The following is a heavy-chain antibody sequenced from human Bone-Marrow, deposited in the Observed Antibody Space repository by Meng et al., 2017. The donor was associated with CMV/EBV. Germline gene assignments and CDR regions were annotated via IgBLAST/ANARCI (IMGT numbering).Heavy chain of an antibody. Sequence: GESLKISCAASGFTFSSYSMNWVRQAPGKGLEWVSSISSSSSYIYYADSVKGRFTISRDNAKNSLYLQMNSLRAEDTAVYYCARDSRHIVVVIAITPGGTFDHWGQGTLVTVSS. CDR2: ISSSSSYI. D-gene: IGHD2-21*01. J-gene: IGHJ4*02. V-gene: IGHV3-21*01. CDR1: GFTFSSYS. CDR3: ARDSRHIVVVIAITPGGTFDH.